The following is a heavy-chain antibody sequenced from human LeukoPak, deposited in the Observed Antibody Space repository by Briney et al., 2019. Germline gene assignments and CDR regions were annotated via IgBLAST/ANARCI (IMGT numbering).Heavy chain of an antibody. J-gene: IGHJ4*02. V-gene: IGHV3-48*03. Sequence: SGGSLRLSCASSVFTFSISDMNWVPQAPGKGLEWGSYISSSGSTIYYADSLKGRFTISRDNAKNSLYLQMNSLRAEDTAVYYCARDSSSSAVDYWGQRTLVTVSS. CDR1: VFTFSISD. D-gene: IGHD6-19*01. CDR3: ARDSSSSAVDY. CDR2: ISSSGSTI.